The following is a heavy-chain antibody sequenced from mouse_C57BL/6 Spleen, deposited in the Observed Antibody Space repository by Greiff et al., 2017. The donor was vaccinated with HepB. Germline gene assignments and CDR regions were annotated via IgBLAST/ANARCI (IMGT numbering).Heavy chain of an antibody. CDR3: AKKGGYSNYNYAMDY. D-gene: IGHD2-5*01. J-gene: IGHJ4*01. CDR1: GFSLTSYG. V-gene: IGHV2-5*01. Sequence: VKLMASGPGLVQPSQSLSITCTVSGFSLTSYGVHWVRPSPGKGLECLGVIWRGGSTDYTAAFMSRLSITQDNSKSQVFFKMNSLQADDTAIYYCAKKGGYSNYNYAMDYWGQGTSVTVSS. CDR2: IWRGGST.